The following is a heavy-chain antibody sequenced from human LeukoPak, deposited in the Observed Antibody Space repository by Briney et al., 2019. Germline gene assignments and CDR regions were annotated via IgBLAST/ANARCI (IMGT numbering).Heavy chain of an antibody. Sequence: GGSLRLSCAASGFTFSSYAMSWVRQAPGKGLEWVSAISGSGGRTYYADSVKGRFTISRDNSKNTLYLQMNSLRAEDTAVYYCAKGPRYCSSTSCYFFDYWGQGTLVTVSS. CDR1: GFTFSSYA. CDR3: AKGPRYCSSTSCYFFDY. J-gene: IGHJ4*02. D-gene: IGHD2-2*01. V-gene: IGHV3-23*01. CDR2: ISGSGGRT.